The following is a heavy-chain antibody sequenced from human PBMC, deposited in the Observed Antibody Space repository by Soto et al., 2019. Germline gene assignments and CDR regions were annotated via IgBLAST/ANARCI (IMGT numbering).Heavy chain of an antibody. CDR1: GFTFSNYA. Sequence: QVQLVESGGGVVQPGRSLRLSCAASGFTFSNYAMHWIRQAPGKGLEWVAVISYDGTVKYYADSVKGRFTISRDNSKNPVFQQMNSLRAEDTAVYYCAHAPGHNYGMDVWGQGTTVTVS. CDR2: ISYDGTVK. J-gene: IGHJ6*02. CDR3: AHAPGHNYGMDV. V-gene: IGHV3-30-3*01.